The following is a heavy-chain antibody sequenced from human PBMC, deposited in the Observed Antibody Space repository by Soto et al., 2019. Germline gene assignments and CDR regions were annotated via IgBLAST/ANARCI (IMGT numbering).Heavy chain of an antibody. J-gene: IGHJ4*02. D-gene: IGHD2-15*01. V-gene: IGHV3-23*01. CDR1: GFTFSSYA. Sequence: GGSLRLSCAASGFTFSSYAMSWVRQAPGKGLEWVSAISGSGGSTYYADSVKGRFTISRDNSKNTLYLQMNSLRAEDTAVYYCAGLLGSYLYYFDYWGQGTLVTVSS. CDR3: AGLLGSYLYYFDY. CDR2: ISGSGGST.